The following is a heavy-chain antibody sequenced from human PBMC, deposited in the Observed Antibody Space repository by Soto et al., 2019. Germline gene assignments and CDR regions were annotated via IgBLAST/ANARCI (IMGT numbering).Heavy chain of an antibody. D-gene: IGHD3-9*01. Sequence: GASVKVSCKASGYTFTRYVINWVRQAPGQGLEWMGWLSPNNGNTNYAQKLQGRLTMTTDTSTSTAYMELRSLRSDDTAVYFCARDDDFLTGYFNDWGQGTQVTVSS. CDR3: ARDDDFLTGYFND. CDR1: GYTFTRYV. CDR2: LSPNNGNT. J-gene: IGHJ4*02. V-gene: IGHV1-18*01.